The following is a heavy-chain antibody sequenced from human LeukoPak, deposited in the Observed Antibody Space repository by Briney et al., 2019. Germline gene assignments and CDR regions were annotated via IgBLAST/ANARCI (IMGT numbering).Heavy chain of an antibody. V-gene: IGHV1-2*02. CDR3: ARVDEGGHFSYYGMDA. J-gene: IGHJ6*02. CDR2: IKPKSDDT. D-gene: IGHD3-16*01. Sequence: GASVKVSSEASGYSFNVYYIHWVRQAPGQGLEWMGWIKPKSDDTNYGQNFQGRVTMTRDTSISTAYMELSGLRSDDTAVYYCARVDEGGHFSYYGMDAWGQGTTVTVSS. CDR1: GYSFNVYY.